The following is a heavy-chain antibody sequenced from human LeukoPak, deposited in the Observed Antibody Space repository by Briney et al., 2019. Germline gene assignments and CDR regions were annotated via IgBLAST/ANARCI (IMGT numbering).Heavy chain of an antibody. CDR1: GYTFTNYS. CDR2: ISVYNGNA. J-gene: IGHJ6*03. CDR3: ARVLAARPSIAVAYYYYYTDV. V-gene: IGHV1-18*01. D-gene: IGHD6-6*01. Sequence: GASVKVSCKASGYTFTNYSISWVRQAPGQGLEWMGWISVYNGNAKYAQKLQGRVTMTTDTSTSTAYMELRSLRSDDTAVYYCARVLAARPSIAVAYYYYYTDVWGKGTTVTVSS.